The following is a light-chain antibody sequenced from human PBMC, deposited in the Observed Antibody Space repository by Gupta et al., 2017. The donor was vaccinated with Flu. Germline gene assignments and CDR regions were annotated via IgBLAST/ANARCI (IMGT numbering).Light chain of an antibody. CDR1: NIGSKS. Sequence: YVLTQPPSVSVAPGQTASITWGGNNIGSKSVYWYQQKPGQAPVLVVYDDSDRPSGIPERFSGSNSDNTATLTISRVEAEDEADFYCQVWDSSSDHRVFGGGTKLTVL. CDR2: DDS. V-gene: IGLV3-21*02. CDR3: QVWDSSSDHRV. J-gene: IGLJ3*02.